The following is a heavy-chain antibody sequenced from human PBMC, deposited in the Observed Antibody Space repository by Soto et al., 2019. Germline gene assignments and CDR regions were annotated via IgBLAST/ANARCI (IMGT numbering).Heavy chain of an antibody. CDR2: VYGDGDK. J-gene: IGHJ3*01. CDR3: AHNIGGDYVYGFDF. D-gene: IGHD3-16*01. Sequence: QIALKESGPTLVKPTQTLTLTCTFSGISLTTSGEGAGWVRQPPGKGLEWVALVYGDGDKRYLTSLKSRLTITKDTSKNQVVLTMTNMDPVDTGTYFCAHNIGGDYVYGFDFWGQGTKVTVSS. V-gene: IGHV2-5*02. CDR1: GISLTTSGEG.